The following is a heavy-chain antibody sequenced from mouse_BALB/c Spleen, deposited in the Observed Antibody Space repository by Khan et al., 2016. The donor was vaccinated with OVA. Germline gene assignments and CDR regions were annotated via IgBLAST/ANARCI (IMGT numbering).Heavy chain of an antibody. D-gene: IGHD1-2*01. V-gene: IGHV3-2*02. J-gene: IGHJ2*01. CDR1: GYSITSGYG. CDR2: ISYSGST. CDR3: ARTARIKY. Sequence: EVQLVESGPGLVKPSQSLSLTCTVTGYSITSGYGWNWIRQFPGNKLEWMGYISYSGSTNYNPSLKSRISITRDTSKNQFFLQLKSVSTEDTATYYCARTARIKYWGQGTTLTVSS.